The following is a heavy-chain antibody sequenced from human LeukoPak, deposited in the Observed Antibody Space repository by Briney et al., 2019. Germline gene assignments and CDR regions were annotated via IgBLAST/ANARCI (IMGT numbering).Heavy chain of an antibody. CDR1: GFTFSSYA. CDR2: ISYDGSNK. Sequence: AGTLSLSCAASGFTFSSYAMHWVRQAPGKGLEWVAVISYDGSNKYYADPVKGRFTISRDNSKNTLYLQMNSLRAEDTAVYFCARGAVWFGELRFDPWGQGTLVTVSS. D-gene: IGHD3-10*01. V-gene: IGHV3-30-3*01. CDR3: ARGAVWFGELRFDP. J-gene: IGHJ5*02.